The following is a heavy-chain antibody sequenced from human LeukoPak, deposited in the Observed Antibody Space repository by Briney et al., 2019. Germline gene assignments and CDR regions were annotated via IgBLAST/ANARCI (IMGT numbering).Heavy chain of an antibody. J-gene: IGHJ4*02. D-gene: IGHD3-22*01. CDR1: GFTFSSYA. V-gene: IGHV3-23*01. Sequence: PGGSLRLSCAASGFTFSSYAMGWVRQAPGKGLEWVSAISGSGGSTYYADSVKGRFTISRDNSKNTLYLQMNSLRAEDTAVYYCAKDGRYYYDSSGYPNWGQGTLVTVSS. CDR2: ISGSGGST. CDR3: AKDGRYYYDSSGYPN.